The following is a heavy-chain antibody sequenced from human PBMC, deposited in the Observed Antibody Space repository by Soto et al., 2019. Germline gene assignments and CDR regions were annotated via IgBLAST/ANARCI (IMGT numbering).Heavy chain of an antibody. CDR3: ARGFGYSNYEFWRYYFDY. D-gene: IGHD4-4*01. V-gene: IGHV1-46*01. CDR1: GYTFTSYY. CDR2: INPNGGST. J-gene: IGHJ4*02. Sequence: ASVKVSCKAFGYTFTSYYMHWVRQAPGQGLEWMGMINPNGGSTSYTQKFQDGVTMTKDTSTSTVYMELSSLRSEDTAVYYCARGFGYSNYEFWRYYFDYWGQGALVTVYS.